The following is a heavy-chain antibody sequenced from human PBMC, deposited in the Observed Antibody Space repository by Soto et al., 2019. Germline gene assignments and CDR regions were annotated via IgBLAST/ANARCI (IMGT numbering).Heavy chain of an antibody. D-gene: IGHD3-22*01. CDR3: ARDYYDSSGYYALFDY. J-gene: IGHJ4*02. V-gene: IGHV3-48*01. CDR1: GFTFSSYS. CDR2: ISSSSSTI. Sequence: GGSLRLSCAAPGFTFSSYSMNWVRQAPGKGLEWVSYISSSSSTIYYADSVKGRFTISRDNAKNSLYLQMNSLRAEDTAVYYCARDYYDSSGYYALFDYWGQGT.